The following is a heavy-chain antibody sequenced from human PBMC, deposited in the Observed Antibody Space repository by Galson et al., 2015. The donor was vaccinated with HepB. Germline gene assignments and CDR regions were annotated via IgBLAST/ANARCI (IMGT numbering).Heavy chain of an antibody. CDR2: INPSSGGT. J-gene: IGHJ6*02. CDR3: ARGTEYYYYGMDA. CDR1: GYTFTGYN. V-gene: IGHV1-2*02. Sequence: SVKVSCKASGYTFTGYNMHWVRQAPGQGLEWMGWINPSSGGTSHAQKFQGRVTMTSDTSISVVYMEMSRLTNDDTAIYYCARGTEYYYYGMDAWGQGTTVTVSS.